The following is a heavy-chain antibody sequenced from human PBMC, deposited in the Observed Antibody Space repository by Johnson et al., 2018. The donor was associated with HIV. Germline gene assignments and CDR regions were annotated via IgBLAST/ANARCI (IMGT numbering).Heavy chain of an antibody. CDR3: AKGGSPDAFDI. D-gene: IGHD3-10*01. V-gene: IGHV3-7*04. CDR2: IKQDGSEK. J-gene: IGHJ3*02. Sequence: VQLVESGGGLVQPGGSLRLSCAASGFTFSSYWMSWVRQAPGKGLEWVANIKQDGSEKYYADSVKGRFTISRDNSKNTLYLQMNSLRAEDTAVCYCAKGGSPDAFDIWGQGTMVTVSS. CDR1: GFTFSSYW.